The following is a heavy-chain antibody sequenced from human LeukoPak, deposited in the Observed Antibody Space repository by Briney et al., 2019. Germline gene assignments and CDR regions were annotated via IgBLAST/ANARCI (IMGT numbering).Heavy chain of an antibody. J-gene: IGHJ5*02. CDR2: INPNSGGT. D-gene: IGHD2-15*01. CDR1: GYTFTGYY. V-gene: IGHV1-2*02. Sequence: ASVMVSCKASGYTFTGYYMHWVRQAPGQGLEWMGWINPNSGGTNYAQKFQGRVTMTRDTSISTAYMELSRLRSDDTAVYYCARDYDSYSPNWFDPWGQGTLVTVSS. CDR3: ARDYDSYSPNWFDP.